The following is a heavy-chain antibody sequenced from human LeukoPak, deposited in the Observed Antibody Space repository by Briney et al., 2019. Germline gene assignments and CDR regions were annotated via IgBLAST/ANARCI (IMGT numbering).Heavy chain of an antibody. CDR3: ARAVGYSYETTSWFDP. CDR2: IYPVDSDT. J-gene: IGHJ5*02. V-gene: IGHV5-51*01. D-gene: IGHD5-18*01. Sequence: HGEALKIPCKGSGYSFNSYWIGWGRQMPGKGLEWMGIIYPVDSDTRYSPSFKGQVTISDDTSLSTAYLQWSSLQASDTAMYYCARAVGYSYETTSWFDPWGQGTLVTVSS. CDR1: GYSFNSYW.